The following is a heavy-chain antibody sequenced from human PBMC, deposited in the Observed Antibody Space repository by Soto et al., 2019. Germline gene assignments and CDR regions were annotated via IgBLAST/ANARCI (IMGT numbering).Heavy chain of an antibody. V-gene: IGHV1-46*01. J-gene: IGHJ1*01. D-gene: IGHD2-15*01. CDR1: GYIFTAYS. CDR3: AREENCSDGICYSEYFQR. CDR2: VNPSGGST. Sequence: ASVKVSCKASGYIFTAYSMHWVRQAPGQGLEWMGVVNPSGGSTNYAQKFQGRITMTRDTSTSTVYMDLSSPTSEDTAVYYCAREENCSDGICYSEYFQRWGQGTLVTVSS.